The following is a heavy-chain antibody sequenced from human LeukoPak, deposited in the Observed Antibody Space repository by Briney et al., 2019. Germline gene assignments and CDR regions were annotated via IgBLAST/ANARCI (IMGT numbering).Heavy chain of an antibody. J-gene: IGHJ6*03. Sequence: EPSETLSLTCTVSGGSISSGDYYWSWIRQPPGKGLEWIGYIFYSGSTYYNPSLKSRVTISVDTSKNQFSLKLSSVTAADTAVYYCARGIVGRNGYNYGFYYMDVWGKGTTVTVSS. CDR1: GGSISSGDYY. V-gene: IGHV4-30-4*08. D-gene: IGHD5-18*01. CDR2: IFYSGST. CDR3: ARGIVGRNGYNYGFYYMDV.